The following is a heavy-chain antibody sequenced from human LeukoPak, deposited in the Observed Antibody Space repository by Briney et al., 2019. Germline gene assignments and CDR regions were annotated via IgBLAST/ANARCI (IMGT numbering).Heavy chain of an antibody. Sequence: GGSLRLSCAASGFTFSNYAMHWVRQAPGEGLEYVSAISSNGDSTYYADSVKGRFTISRDNSKNTLFLQMGSLRVEDMAVYYCARGLRAYYYYSMDVWGQGTTVTVSS. V-gene: IGHV3-64*02. J-gene: IGHJ6*02. CDR2: ISSNGDST. CDR1: GFTFSNYA. CDR3: ARGLRAYYYYSMDV. D-gene: IGHD3-3*01.